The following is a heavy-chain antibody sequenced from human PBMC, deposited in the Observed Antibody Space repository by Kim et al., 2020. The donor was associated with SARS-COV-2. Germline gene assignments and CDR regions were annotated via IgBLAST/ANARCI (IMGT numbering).Heavy chain of an antibody. D-gene: IGHD2-21*02. V-gene: IGHV4-59*01. J-gene: IGHJ6*02. CDR1: GGSISSYY. CDR3: ARGGVCGGDCYPRPNYYYYGMDV. Sequence: SETLSLTCTVSGGSISSYYWSWIRHPPGKGLEWIGYIYYSGSTNYNPSLKSRVTISVDTSRNQFSLKLSSVTAADTAVYYCARGGVCGGDCYPRPNYYYYGMDVWGQGTTVNVSS. CDR2: IYYSGST.